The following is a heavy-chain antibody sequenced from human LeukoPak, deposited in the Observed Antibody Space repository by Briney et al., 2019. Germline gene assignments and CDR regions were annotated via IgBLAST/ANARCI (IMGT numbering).Heavy chain of an antibody. CDR3: ARRSLSGKAFDI. CDR2: IYPGDSDT. CDR1: GYSLTSYW. Sequence: GESLKISCEGSGYSLTSYWIAWVRQRPGKGLEWMGIIYPGDSDTIYSPSFQGQLTISADKSISTAYLQWSSLKASDTAMYYCARRSLSGKAFDIWGQGTRVTVSS. V-gene: IGHV5-51*01. J-gene: IGHJ3*02. D-gene: IGHD3-10*01.